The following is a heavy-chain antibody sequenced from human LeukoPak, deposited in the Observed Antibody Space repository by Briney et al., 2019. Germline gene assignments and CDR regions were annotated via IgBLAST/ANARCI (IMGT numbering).Heavy chain of an antibody. V-gene: IGHV3-30*02. Sequence: PGGSLRLSCAASGFTFSSYGMHWVRQAPGKGLEWVAFIRYDGSNKYYADSVKGRFTISRDNSKNTLYLQMNSLRAEDTAVYYCARAYSSSWSAMNWGQGTLVTVSS. CDR1: GFTFSSYG. CDR2: IRYDGSNK. D-gene: IGHD6-13*01. CDR3: ARAYSSSWSAMN. J-gene: IGHJ4*02.